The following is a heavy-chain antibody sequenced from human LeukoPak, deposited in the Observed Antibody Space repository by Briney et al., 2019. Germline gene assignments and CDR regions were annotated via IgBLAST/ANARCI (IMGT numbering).Heavy chain of an antibody. D-gene: IGHD4-23*01. CDR1: GFTFSSYS. J-gene: IGHJ4*02. V-gene: IGHV3-21*01. CDR3: ARTSLVDYGGFDY. Sequence: GGSLRLSCAASGFTFSSYSMNWVRQAPGKGLEWVSSISSSSYIYYADSVKGRFTISRDNAKNSLYLQMNSLRAEDTAVYYCARTSLVDYGGFDYWGQGTLVTVSS. CDR2: ISSSSYI.